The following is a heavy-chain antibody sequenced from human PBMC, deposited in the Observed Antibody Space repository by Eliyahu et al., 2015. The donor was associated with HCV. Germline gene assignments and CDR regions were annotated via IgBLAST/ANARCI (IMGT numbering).Heavy chain of an antibody. Sequence: EVQLVESGGGLVQXGGSXRLSCAASGFIFSNYWRHWVRQAPGKGLVWVSRISSDGSNTNYADSVKGRFTISRDNAKNTLYLQMNSLRVEDTAVYYCARIIVGATGIDYWGQGTLVTVSS. D-gene: IGHD1-26*01. CDR1: GFIFSNYW. J-gene: IGHJ4*02. CDR2: ISSDGSNT. V-gene: IGHV3-74*01. CDR3: ARIIVGATGIDY.